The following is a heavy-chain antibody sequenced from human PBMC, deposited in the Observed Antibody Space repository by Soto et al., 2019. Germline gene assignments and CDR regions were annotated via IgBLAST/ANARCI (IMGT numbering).Heavy chain of an antibody. CDR1: GDSVSSNSAA. CDR2: TYYRSKWYN. D-gene: IGHD6-19*01. Sequence: SQTLSLTCAISGDSVSSNSAAWNWIRQSPSRGLEWLGRTYYRSKWYNDYAVSVKSRITINPDTSKNQFSLQLNSVTPEDTAVYYCARDFFAVAGLVGGYWFDPWGQGTLVTVSS. V-gene: IGHV6-1*01. J-gene: IGHJ5*02. CDR3: ARDFFAVAGLVGGYWFDP.